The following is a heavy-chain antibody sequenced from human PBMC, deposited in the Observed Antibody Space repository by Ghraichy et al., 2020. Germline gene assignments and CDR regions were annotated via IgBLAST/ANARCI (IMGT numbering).Heavy chain of an antibody. CDR1: GFTFSSYG. Sequence: GGSLRLSCAASGFTFSSYGMNWVRQAPGKGLEWVSSISSSSSYIYYADSVKGRFTISRDNAKNSLYLQMNSLRAEDMAVYYCARNPERDDFWSGYPPLPGPFDLWGRGTLVTVSS. CDR3: ARNPERDDFWSGYPPLPGPFDL. V-gene: IGHV3-21*01. CDR2: ISSSSSYI. J-gene: IGHJ2*01. D-gene: IGHD3-3*01.